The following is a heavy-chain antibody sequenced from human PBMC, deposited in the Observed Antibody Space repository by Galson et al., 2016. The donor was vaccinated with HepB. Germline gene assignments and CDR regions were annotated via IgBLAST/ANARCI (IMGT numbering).Heavy chain of an antibody. CDR2: ISDSGDYI. Sequence: SLRLSCAASGFTFSSYAMNWVRQAPGKGLEWVSVISDSGDYIFYADSVKGRFTISRDNSKDTLYLQMKSLRAEDTATYFCAKAPPCRVPGCHMGRLDDWGQGALVTVSS. J-gene: IGHJ4*02. CDR3: AKAPPCRVPGCHMGRLDD. D-gene: IGHD6-19*01. V-gene: IGHV3-23*01. CDR1: GFTFSSYA.